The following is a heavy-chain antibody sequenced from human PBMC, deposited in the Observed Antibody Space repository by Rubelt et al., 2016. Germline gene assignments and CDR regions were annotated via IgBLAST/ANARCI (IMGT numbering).Heavy chain of an antibody. CDR1: GFTFSSHL. Sequence: VQLVESGGGVVQPGRSLRLSCAASGFTFSSHLMHWVRKAPGKGLVWVSRINGDGSSTTYADVVKGRFTISRYNAKDTLYLRVSSLRSDDTAVYYCARDSLGGYSSAGYWGQGTLVSDSS. CDR2: INGDGSST. J-gene: IGHJ4*02. D-gene: IGHD5-18*01. V-gene: IGHV3-74*01. CDR3: ARDSLGGYSSAGY.